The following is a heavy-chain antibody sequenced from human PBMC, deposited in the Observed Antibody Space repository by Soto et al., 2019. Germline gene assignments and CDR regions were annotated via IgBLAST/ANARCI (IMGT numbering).Heavy chain of an antibody. CDR1: GESISSSSYY. CDR3: ARQRTTVVTQAYFDH. CDR2: IYYSGRT. J-gene: IGHJ4*02. D-gene: IGHD2-21*02. Sequence: SETLSLTCIVSGESISSSSYYWGWIRQPPGKGLEWIGSIYYSGRTYYNPSLKSRVAISIDTSKNQFSLKLSSVTATDTAVYYCARQRTTVVTQAYFDHWGQGALVTVSS. V-gene: IGHV4-39*01.